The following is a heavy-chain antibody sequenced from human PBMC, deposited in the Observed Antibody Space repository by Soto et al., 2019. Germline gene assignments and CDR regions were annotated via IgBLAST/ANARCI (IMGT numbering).Heavy chain of an antibody. Sequence: PGESLKISCKGSGYSFRNNWINWVRQMAGKGLEWIGRIDLSHSDKSYSPSFQGHVSFSADTSINTAYLQWSSLRASDTDMYYCARHGGDHYDSSGPHYALEYRGQGTPLTGSS. CDR1: GYSFRNNW. CDR3: ARHGGDHYDSSGPHYALEY. V-gene: IGHV5-10-1*01. J-gene: IGHJ4*02. D-gene: IGHD3-22*01. CDR2: IDLSHSDK.